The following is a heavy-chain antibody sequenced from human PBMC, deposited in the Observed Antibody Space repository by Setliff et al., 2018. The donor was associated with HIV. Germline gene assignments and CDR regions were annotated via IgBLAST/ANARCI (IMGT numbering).Heavy chain of an antibody. D-gene: IGHD6-13*01. CDR3: ARDGIAAAYYWYFDL. J-gene: IGHJ2*01. CDR1: GFTFSSYW. Sequence: GASLKISCAASGFTFSSYWMSWVRQAPGKGLEWVANMKQDGSEKYYVDSVKGRFTISRDNAKNSLYLQMNSLRAEDTAVYYCARDGIAAAYYWYFDLWGRGTLVTVSS. V-gene: IGHV3-7*01. CDR2: MKQDGSEK.